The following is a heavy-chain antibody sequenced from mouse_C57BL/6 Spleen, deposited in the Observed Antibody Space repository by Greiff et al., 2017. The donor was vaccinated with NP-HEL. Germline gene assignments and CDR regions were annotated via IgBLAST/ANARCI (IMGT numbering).Heavy chain of an antibody. Sequence: QVQLKQPGAELVKPGASVKLSCKASGYTFTSYWMHWVKQRPGRGLEWIGRIDPNSGGTKYNEKFKSKATLTVDKPSSTAYMQLSSLTSEDSAVYYCARGTVYGSGGYYAMDYWGQGTSVTVSS. CDR3: ARGTVYGSGGYYAMDY. V-gene: IGHV1-72*01. CDR2: IDPNSGGT. J-gene: IGHJ4*01. CDR1: GYTFTSYW. D-gene: IGHD1-1*01.